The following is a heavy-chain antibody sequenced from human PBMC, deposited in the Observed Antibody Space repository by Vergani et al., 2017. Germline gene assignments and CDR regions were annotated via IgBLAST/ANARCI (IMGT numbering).Heavy chain of an antibody. V-gene: IGHV4-34*01. J-gene: IGHJ6*02. CDR3: AREGAVAGYYYYGMDV. Sequence: QVQLQQWGAGLLKPSETLSLTCAVYGGSFSGYYWSWIRQPPGKGLEWIGEINHSGSTNYNPSLKSRVTISVDTSKNQFSLKLSSVTAADTAVYYCAREGAVAGYYYYGMDVWGQGTTVTVSS. D-gene: IGHD6-19*01. CDR2: INHSGST. CDR1: GGSFSGYY.